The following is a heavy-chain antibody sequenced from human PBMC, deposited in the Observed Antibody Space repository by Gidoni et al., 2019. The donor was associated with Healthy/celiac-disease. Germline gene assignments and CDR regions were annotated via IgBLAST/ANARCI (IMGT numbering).Heavy chain of an antibody. CDR3: ARGDRMVVVAATPPDWYFDL. V-gene: IGHV4-34*01. D-gene: IGHD2-15*01. CDR1: GGSFSGYY. J-gene: IGHJ2*01. CDR2: INHSGST. Sequence: QVQLQQWGAGLLKPSETLSLTCAVYGGSFSGYYWSWIRQPPGKGLEWIGEINHSGSTNYNPSLKSRVTISVDTSKNQFSLKLSSVTAADTAVYYCARGDRMVVVAATPPDWYFDLWGRGTLVTVSS.